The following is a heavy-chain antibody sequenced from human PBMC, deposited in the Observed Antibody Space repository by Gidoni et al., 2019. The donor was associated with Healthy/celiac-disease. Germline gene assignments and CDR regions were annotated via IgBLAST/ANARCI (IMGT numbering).Heavy chain of an antibody. Sequence: EVQLVESGGGLVQPGRSLRLSCTASGFTFGDYAMSWFRQAPGKGLEWVGFIRSKSYGGTTEYAASVKGRFTISRDESKSIAYLQMNSLKTEDTAVYYCTPRRELSSWFDPWGQGTLVTVSS. V-gene: IGHV3-49*03. J-gene: IGHJ5*02. CDR3: TPRRELSSWFDP. CDR2: IRSKSYGGTT. CDR1: GFTFGDYA. D-gene: IGHD1-26*01.